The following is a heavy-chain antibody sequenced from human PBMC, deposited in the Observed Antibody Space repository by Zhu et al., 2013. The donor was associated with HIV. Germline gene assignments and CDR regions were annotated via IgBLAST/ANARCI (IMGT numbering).Heavy chain of an antibody. V-gene: IGHV1-69*06. J-gene: IGHJ6*02. D-gene: IGHD3-10*01. CDR3: ARVYYYGSGSHQSSYYYYYGMDV. Sequence: QVQLVQSGAEVKKPGSSVKVSCKASGGTFSSYAISWVRQAPGQGLEWMGGIIPIFGTANYAQKFQGRVTITADKSTSTAYMELSSLRSEDTAVYYCARVYYYGSGSHQSSYYYYYGMDVWGRRTDGHRLL. CDR1: GGTFSSYA. CDR2: IIPIFGTA.